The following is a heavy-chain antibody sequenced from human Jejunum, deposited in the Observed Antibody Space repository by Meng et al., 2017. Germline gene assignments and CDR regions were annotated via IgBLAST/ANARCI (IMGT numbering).Heavy chain of an antibody. Sequence: QVQLQESGPGLVRPSGTLTLTGSVSGDSISSNNRWTWVRQPPGRGLEWIGEIYHGGDTNYNPSLTSPVTISVDKSKNQFTLRLNSVTAVDTAIYYCARDWGCRDGYCFSGLLEFWGQGILVTVSS. CDR1: GDSISSNNR. CDR3: ARDWGCRDGYCFSGLLEF. J-gene: IGHJ4*02. V-gene: IGHV4-4*02. CDR2: IYHGGDT. D-gene: IGHD5-18*01.